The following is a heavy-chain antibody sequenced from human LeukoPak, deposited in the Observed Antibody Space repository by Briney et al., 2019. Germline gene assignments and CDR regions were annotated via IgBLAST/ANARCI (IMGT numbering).Heavy chain of an antibody. J-gene: IGHJ3*02. CDR3: ARLPRGGVSSGVGCPNAFDI. Sequence: AETLTLTCTVSGGSISSSNYYWGRIRQPPGKGLEWIGNIYYSGSTYYSPSLKRRVTISVDTSKNQFSLRLSSVTAADAAVYYCARLPRGGVSSGVGCPNAFDIWGQGTMVTVSS. V-gene: IGHV4-39*01. CDR2: IYYSGST. D-gene: IGHD2-15*01. CDR1: GGSISSSNYY.